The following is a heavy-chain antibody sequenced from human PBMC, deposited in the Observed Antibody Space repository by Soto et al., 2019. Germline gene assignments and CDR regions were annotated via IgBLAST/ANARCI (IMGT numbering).Heavy chain of an antibody. J-gene: IGHJ4*02. D-gene: IGHD1-26*01. CDR2: VGSSGHYT. Sequence: EVQLLESGGGLVQPGGSLRVSCAASGFTFSNYAMSWLRHVPGKGLEWVSTVGSSGHYTYYADSVKGRFTISRDNSKNTLYLQMNSLGAEVPAVYYCAKDPFGESYIYFDSWGQGTQVTVSS. CDR3: AKDPFGESYIYFDS. V-gene: IGHV3-23*01. CDR1: GFTFSNYA.